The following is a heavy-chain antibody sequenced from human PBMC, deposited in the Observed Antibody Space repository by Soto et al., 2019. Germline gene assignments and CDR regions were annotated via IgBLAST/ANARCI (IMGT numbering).Heavy chain of an antibody. CDR1: GGSFSGYY. J-gene: IGHJ4*02. D-gene: IGHD3-16*02. V-gene: IGHV4-34*01. CDR2: INHSGST. Sequence: SETLSLTCAVYGGSFSGYYWSWIRQPPGKGLEWIGEINHSGSTNYNPSLKSRVTISVDTSKNQFSLKLSSVTAADTAVYYCARGEYYDYVWGSYRGIHNFDYWGQGTLVTVS. CDR3: ARGEYYDYVWGSYRGIHNFDY.